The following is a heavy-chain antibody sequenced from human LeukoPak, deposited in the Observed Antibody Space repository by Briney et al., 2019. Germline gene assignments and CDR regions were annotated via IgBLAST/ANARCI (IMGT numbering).Heavy chain of an antibody. V-gene: IGHV4-59*01. D-gene: IGHD4-23*01. CDR3: ARVGVDYSGNIIKYYFDY. CDR2: IYYSGTT. CDR1: GGSISSYY. Sequence: SETLSLTCTVSGGSISSYYWSWIRQPPGKGLEWIGYIYYSGTTNYNPSLKSRVIISVDTSKNQFSLKLSPVVAADTAVYYCARVGVDYSGNIIKYYFDYWGQGTLVTVSS. J-gene: IGHJ4*02.